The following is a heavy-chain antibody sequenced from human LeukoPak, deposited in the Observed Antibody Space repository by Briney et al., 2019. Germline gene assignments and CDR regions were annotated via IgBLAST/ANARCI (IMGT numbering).Heavy chain of an antibody. J-gene: IGHJ4*02. CDR3: ARVYGVYYFDY. CDR1: GGSFSGYY. CDR2: INHSGST. D-gene: IGHD4-17*01. Sequence: SETLSLTCAVYGGSFSGYYWSWIRQPPGKGLEWIGEINHSGSTNYNPSLKSRVTMSVDTSKNQFSLKLSSVTAADTAVYYCARVYGVYYFDYWGQGTLVTVSS. V-gene: IGHV4-34*01.